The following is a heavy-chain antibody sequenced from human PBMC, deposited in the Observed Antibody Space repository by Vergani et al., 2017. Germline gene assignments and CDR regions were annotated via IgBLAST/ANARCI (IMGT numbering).Heavy chain of an antibody. CDR1: GGSISSYY. J-gene: IGHJ4*02. CDR3: AGGEYYGSGSYSEVIDY. Sequence: QVQLQESGPGLVKPSETLSLTCTVSGGSISSYYWSWIRQPPGKGLEWIGYIYYSGSTNYNPSLKSRVTISVDTSKNQFSLKLSSVTAADTAAYYCAGGEYYGSGSYSEVIDYWGQGTLVTVSS. CDR2: IYYSGST. V-gene: IGHV4-59*01. D-gene: IGHD3-10*01.